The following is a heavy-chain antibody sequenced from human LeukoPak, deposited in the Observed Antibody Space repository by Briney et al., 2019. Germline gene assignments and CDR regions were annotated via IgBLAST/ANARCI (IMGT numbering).Heavy chain of an antibody. J-gene: IGHJ4*02. CDR1: GFTFSTYT. CDR3: AKLPYSTYYYFDH. CDR2: ISASGIST. Sequence: GGSLRLSCAASGFTFSTYTMNWVRKAPGKGLEWVSTISASGISTYYADSLKGRFTISRDNSMNTLSLQINSLRAQDAAVYYCAKLPYSTYYYFDHWGQGTLVTVSS. D-gene: IGHD4-11*01. V-gene: IGHV3-23*01.